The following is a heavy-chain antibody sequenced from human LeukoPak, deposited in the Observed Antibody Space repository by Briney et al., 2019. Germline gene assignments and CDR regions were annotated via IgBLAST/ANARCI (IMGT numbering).Heavy chain of an antibody. J-gene: IGHJ4*02. CDR3: AKDARQREYYDSSPIDY. CDR1: GYTFTSYG. CDR2: ISAYNGNT. V-gene: IGHV1-18*01. D-gene: IGHD3-22*01. Sequence: ASVKVSCKASGYTFTSYGISWVRQAPGQGLEWMGWISAYNGNTNYAQKLQGRVTMTTDTSTSTAYMELRSLRSDDTAVYYCAKDARQREYYDSSPIDYWGQGTLVTVSS.